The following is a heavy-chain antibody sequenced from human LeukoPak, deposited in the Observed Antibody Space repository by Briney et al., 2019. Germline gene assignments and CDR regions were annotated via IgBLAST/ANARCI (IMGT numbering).Heavy chain of an antibody. CDR1: GFTVGSNY. D-gene: IGHD2-21*01. V-gene: IGHV3-66*02. CDR3: ARDKYCGGDCLDY. CDR2: IYSGGST. J-gene: IGHJ4*02. Sequence: GGSLRLSCAASGFTVGSNYMSWVRQAPGKGLEWVSVIYSGGSTYYADFVKGRFTISRDNSKNTLYLQMNSLRAEDTAVYYCARDKYCGGDCLDYWGQGTLVTVSS.